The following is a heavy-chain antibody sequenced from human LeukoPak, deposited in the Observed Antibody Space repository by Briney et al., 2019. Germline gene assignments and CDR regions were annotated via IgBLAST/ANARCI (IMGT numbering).Heavy chain of an antibody. J-gene: IGHJ3*02. CDR2: IYYSGST. CDR3: ATXXXSGGSCYSEGAFDI. CDR1: GGSISSSSYY. D-gene: IGHD2-15*01. V-gene: IGHV4-39*01. Sequence: SETLSLTCTVSGGSISSSSYYWGWIRQPPGKGLEWIGSIYYSGSTYYNPSLKSRVTISVDTSKNQFSLKLSSVTAADTAVYYCATXXXSGGSCYSEGAFDIWGQGTMVTVSS.